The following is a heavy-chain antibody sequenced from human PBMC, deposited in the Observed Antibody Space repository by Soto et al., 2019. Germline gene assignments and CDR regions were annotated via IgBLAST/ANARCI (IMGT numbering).Heavy chain of an antibody. CDR3: ARRPGSWFDP. CDR2: IFPSDSDT. CDR1: W. J-gene: IGHJ5*02. Sequence: WWSWVRQMPGKGLEWMGIIFPSDSDTRYSPSFQGQVTISVDKSISTAYLQWSSLKASDTAMYYCARRPGSWFDPWGQGTLVTVSS. D-gene: IGHD3-10*01. V-gene: IGHV5-51*01.